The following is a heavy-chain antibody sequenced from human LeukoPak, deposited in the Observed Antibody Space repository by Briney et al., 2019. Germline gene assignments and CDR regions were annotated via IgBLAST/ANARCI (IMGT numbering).Heavy chain of an antibody. V-gene: IGHV3-30*18. CDR2: ISYDGSNK. D-gene: IGHD3-22*01. Sequence: PGRSLRLSCAASGFTFSSYGMHWVRQAPGKGLEWVAVISYDGSNKYYADSVKGRFTISRDNSKNTLYLQMNSLRAEDTAVYYCAKGGRYDSSGYFGPSGYWGQGTLVTVSS. CDR3: AKGGRYDSSGYFGPSGY. J-gene: IGHJ4*02. CDR1: GFTFSSYG.